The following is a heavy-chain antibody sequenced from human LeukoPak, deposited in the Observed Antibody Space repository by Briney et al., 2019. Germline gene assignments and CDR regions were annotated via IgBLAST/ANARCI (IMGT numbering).Heavy chain of an antibody. J-gene: IGHJ3*02. D-gene: IGHD6-13*01. CDR3: AREETGIAAAGRDAFDI. CDR2: ISSSSSTI. V-gene: IGHV3-48*01. CDR1: GFTFSSYG. Sequence: GGSLRLSCAASGFTFSSYGMNWVRQAPGKGLEWVSYISSSSSTIYYADSVKGRFTISRDNAKNSLYLQMNSLRAEDTAVYYCAREETGIAAAGRDAFDIWGQGTMVTVSS.